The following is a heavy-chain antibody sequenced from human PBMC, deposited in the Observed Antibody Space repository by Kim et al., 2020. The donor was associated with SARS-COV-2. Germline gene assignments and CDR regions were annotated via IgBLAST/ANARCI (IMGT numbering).Heavy chain of an antibody. J-gene: IGHJ4*02. D-gene: IGHD5-18*01. Sequence: SETLSLTCTVSGGSISSGSYYWSWIRQPAGQGLEWIGRIYTSGSTNYNPSLKSRVTISVDTSKNQFSLKLSSVTAADTAVYYCARGGYGGYLVSYRYYWGQGTLVTVSS. V-gene: IGHV4-61*02. CDR1: GGSISSGSYY. CDR3: ARGGYGGYLVSYRYY. CDR2: IYTSGST.